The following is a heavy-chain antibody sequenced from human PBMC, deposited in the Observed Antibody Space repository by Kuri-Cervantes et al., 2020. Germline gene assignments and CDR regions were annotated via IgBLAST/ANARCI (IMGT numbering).Heavy chain of an antibody. CDR3: ARGLRHNVLRYFDWLLSLGWFDP. CDR1: GGTFSSYA. D-gene: IGHD3-9*01. CDR2: IIPIFGTA. V-gene: IGHV1-69*13. Sequence: SVKVSCKASGGTFSSYAISWVRQAPGQGLEWMGGIIPIFGTANYAQKFQGRVTITANESTSTAYMELSSLRSEDTAVYYCARGLRHNVLRYFDWLLSLGWFDPWGQGTLVTVSS. J-gene: IGHJ5*02.